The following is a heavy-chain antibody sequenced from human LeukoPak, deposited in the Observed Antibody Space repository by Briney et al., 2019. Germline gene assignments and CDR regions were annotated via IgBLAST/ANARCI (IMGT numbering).Heavy chain of an antibody. CDR2: INSDGSTT. CDR1: GFTFSNYW. V-gene: IGHV3-74*01. J-gene: IGHJ4*02. CDR3: ARLTPPFDY. Sequence: GWSLRLSCAASGFTFSNYWMHWVRQAPGKGLVWVARINSDGSTTNYADSVKGRFTISRDNAKNTLYLQMNSLRAEDTAVYYCARLTPPFDYWGQGTLVTVYS. D-gene: IGHD3-16*01.